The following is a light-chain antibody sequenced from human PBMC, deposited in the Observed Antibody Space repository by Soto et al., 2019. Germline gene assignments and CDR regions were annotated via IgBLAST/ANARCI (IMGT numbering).Light chain of an antibody. V-gene: IGKV1-6*02. CDR2: AAS. CDR1: QFNRND. J-gene: IGKJ4*01. Sequence: ATQMTQSPSSLSASVGDRVTITCRASQFNRNDLGWYQQKPGKAPKLLIFAASKLQSGVPSRFSGSGSGTDFTLTISSPQPEDFATYYCLQDYTNPLTFGGGTRVEIK. CDR3: LQDYTNPLT.